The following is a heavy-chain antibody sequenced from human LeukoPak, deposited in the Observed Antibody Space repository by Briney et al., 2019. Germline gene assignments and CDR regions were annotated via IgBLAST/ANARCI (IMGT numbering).Heavy chain of an antibody. Sequence: SETLSLTCTVSGNSFTSYYWSWIRQPPGKGLEWIGYVDHFGGAIYNPSLKSRVTISVDSSKNQFSLRLTSVTAADTAVYHCARLSDLYNGTYLLDSWGQGTLVTVSS. D-gene: IGHD1-26*01. V-gene: IGHV4-59*12. CDR2: VDHFGGA. J-gene: IGHJ4*02. CDR1: GNSFTSYY. CDR3: ARLSDLYNGTYLLDS.